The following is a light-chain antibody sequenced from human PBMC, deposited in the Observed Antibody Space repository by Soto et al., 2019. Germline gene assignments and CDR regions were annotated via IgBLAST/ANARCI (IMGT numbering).Light chain of an antibody. V-gene: IGKV3-20*01. CDR2: GAS. CDR3: QQYGSSPTT. J-gene: IGKJ1*01. Sequence: EIVMTQSPATLSVSPGGRATLSCRASQSVSSNLAWYQQKPGQAPRRLILGASIRATGIPDRFSGSGSGTDFTLTISRLEPEDFAVYYCQQYGSSPTTFGQGTKVDIK. CDR1: QSVSSN.